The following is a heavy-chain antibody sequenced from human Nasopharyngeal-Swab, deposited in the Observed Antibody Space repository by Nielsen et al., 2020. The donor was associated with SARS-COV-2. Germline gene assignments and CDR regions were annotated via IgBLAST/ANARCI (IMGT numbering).Heavy chain of an antibody. CDR2: ISSSGSTI. CDR1: GFTFSDYY. Sequence: GGSLRLSCAASGFTFSDYYMSWIRQAPGKGLEWVSYISSSGSTISYADSVKGRFTISRDNAKNSLYLQMNSLRAEDTAVYYCAREVFRDSGSYRRAPYFDYWGQGTLVTVSS. D-gene: IGHD1-26*01. CDR3: AREVFRDSGSYRRAPYFDY. J-gene: IGHJ4*02. V-gene: IGHV3-11*01.